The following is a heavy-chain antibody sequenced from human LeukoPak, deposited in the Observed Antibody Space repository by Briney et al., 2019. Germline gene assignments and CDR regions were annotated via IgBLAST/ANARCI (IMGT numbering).Heavy chain of an antibody. V-gene: IGHV3-7*01. J-gene: IGHJ3*02. D-gene: IGHD3-10*01. CDR3: ARDRFDAFDI. CDR1: GFTFDDYG. CDR2: IKQDGSEK. Sequence: PGGSLRLSCAASGFTFDDYGMSWVRQAPGKGLEWVANIKQDGSEKYYVDSVKSRFTISRDNSKNTRYLQMNSLRAEDTAVYYCARDRFDAFDIWGQGTMVTVSS.